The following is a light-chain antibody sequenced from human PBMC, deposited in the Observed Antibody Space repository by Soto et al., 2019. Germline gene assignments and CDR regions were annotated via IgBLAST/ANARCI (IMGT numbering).Light chain of an antibody. CDR3: QQYSSRVT. J-gene: IGKJ2*01. Sequence: IQMTQSPSTLSASVGDRVTITCQASQTISTLLAWYQHRPGKAPNLLIYDASSLGSVVPSRFSGSVSGTAFTLTASSLQPEHSSTYYCQQYSSRVTFGQGTKLEI. V-gene: IGKV1-5*01. CDR2: DAS. CDR1: QTISTL.